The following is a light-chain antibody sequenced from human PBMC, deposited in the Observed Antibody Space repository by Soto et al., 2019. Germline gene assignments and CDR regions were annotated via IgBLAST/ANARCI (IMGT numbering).Light chain of an antibody. CDR2: EGT. CDR1: SSVVGTYDL. V-gene: IGLV2-23*01. Sequence: QSVLTQPASVSGSPGQSIAISCTGTSSVVGTYDLVSWYQQHPGKAPKLMIYEGTKRPSGVSNRFSGSKSANTASLTISGLQPEDEADYYCCSSAGSSLYVFVSGTKVTVL. CDR3: CSSAGSSLYV. J-gene: IGLJ1*01.